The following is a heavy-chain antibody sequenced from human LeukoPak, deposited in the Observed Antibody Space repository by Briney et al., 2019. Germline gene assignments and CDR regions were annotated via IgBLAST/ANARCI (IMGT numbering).Heavy chain of an antibody. D-gene: IGHD3-9*01. V-gene: IGHV3-13*04. CDR2: IGFAGDT. CDR1: GFTFSSYD. Sequence: PGGSLRLSCAASGFTFSSYDMHSVRQSTGKGLEWVSAIGFAGDTYYEGSVKGRFTIYRENDKNSLYLQMNYLRAGDTAVYYCARGNILTGYEYWGQGILVTVSS. CDR3: ARGNILTGYEY. J-gene: IGHJ4*02.